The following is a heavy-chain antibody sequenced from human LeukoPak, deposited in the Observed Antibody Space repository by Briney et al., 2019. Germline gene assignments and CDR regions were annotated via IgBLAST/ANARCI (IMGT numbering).Heavy chain of an antibody. CDR3: ASEGYCSSTSCYDY. D-gene: IGHD2-2*01. CDR1: GFTFSSYW. V-gene: IGHV3-74*01. J-gene: IGHJ4*02. CDR2: INSDGSST. Sequence: PGGSLRLSCAASGFTFSSYWMHWVRQAPGKGLVWVSRINSDGSSTVYADSVKGRFTISRDNAKNTLYLQMNSLRAEDTAVYYCASEGYCSSTSCYDYWGQGTLVTVSS.